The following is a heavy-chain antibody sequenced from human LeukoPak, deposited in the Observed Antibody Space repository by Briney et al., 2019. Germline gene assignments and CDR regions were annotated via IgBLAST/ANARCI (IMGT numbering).Heavy chain of an antibody. CDR2: ISWNSGSI. CDR3: ATVAGDCSGGRCYLLRFDY. V-gene: IGHV3-9*01. CDR1: GFTFSSYG. Sequence: GGSLRLSCAASGFTFSSYGMHWVRQAPGKGLEWVSGISWNSGSIGYADSVKGRFTISRDNAKNSLYLQMNSLRGDDTAVYYCATVAGDCSGGRCYLLRFDYWGQGTLVTVSS. J-gene: IGHJ4*02. D-gene: IGHD2-15*01.